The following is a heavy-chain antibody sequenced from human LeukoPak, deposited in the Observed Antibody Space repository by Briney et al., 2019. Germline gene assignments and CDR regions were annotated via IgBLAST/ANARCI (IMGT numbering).Heavy chain of an antibody. J-gene: IGHJ1*01. D-gene: IGHD2-2*01. Sequence: GGSLRLSCAASGFTFSTYSMNWVRQAPGKGLEWVSSITSSSGNIYYADSVKGRFSMSRDNAKNSLYLQMNSLRAEDTAVYYCARGMDPVVVPAVPAEYFQHWGQGTLVTVSS. CDR2: ITSSSGNI. CDR3: ARGMDPVVVPAVPAEYFQH. V-gene: IGHV3-21*01. CDR1: GFTFSTYS.